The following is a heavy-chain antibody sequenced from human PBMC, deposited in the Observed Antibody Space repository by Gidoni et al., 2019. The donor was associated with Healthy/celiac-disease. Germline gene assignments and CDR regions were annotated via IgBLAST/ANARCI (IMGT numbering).Heavy chain of an antibody. CDR3: AKVVGLHDHFDY. V-gene: IGHV4-38-2*02. CDR2: IYHSGST. J-gene: IGHJ4*02. Sequence: QVQLQESGPGLVKPSETLSLTCTVSGYSISSGYYWGWIRQPPGKGLEWIGSIYHSGSTYYNPSLKSRVTISVDTSKNQFSLKLSSVTAADTAVYYCAKVVGLHDHFDYWGQGTLVTVSS. D-gene: IGHD2-15*01. CDR1: GYSISSGYY.